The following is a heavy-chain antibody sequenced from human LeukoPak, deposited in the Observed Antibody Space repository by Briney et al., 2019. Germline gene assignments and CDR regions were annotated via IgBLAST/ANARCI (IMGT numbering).Heavy chain of an antibody. V-gene: IGHV5-10-1*01. CDR1: GSSFTSYR. CDR2: IDPSDSYT. D-gene: IGHD2-8*01. Sequence: GESLKISCKGSGSSFTSYRISCVRQMPGKGLEWMGRIDPSDSYTNYSPSFQGHVTISADKSISTAYLQWSSLKASDTAMYYCRRQEAYCINGVCYDYYYYGMDVWGQGTTVTVSS. J-gene: IGHJ6*02. CDR3: RRQEAYCINGVCYDYYYYGMDV.